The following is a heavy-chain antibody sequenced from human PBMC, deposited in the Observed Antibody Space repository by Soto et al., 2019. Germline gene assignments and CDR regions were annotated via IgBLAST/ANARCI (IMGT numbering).Heavy chain of an antibody. Sequence: QLQLQESGSGLVKPSQTLSLTCAVSGGSISSGGYSWSWIRQPPGKGLEWIGYIYHSGSTYYNPYIKSRVTISVDRSKNQFSLKLSSVTAADTAVYYCASSYDSSGKNLDYWGQGTLVTVSS. V-gene: IGHV4-30-2*01. CDR1: GGSISSGGYS. CDR3: ASSYDSSGKNLDY. D-gene: IGHD3-22*01. J-gene: IGHJ4*02. CDR2: IYHSGST.